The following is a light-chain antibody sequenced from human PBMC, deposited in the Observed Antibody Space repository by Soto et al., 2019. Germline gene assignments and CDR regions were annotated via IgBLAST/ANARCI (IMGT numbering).Light chain of an antibody. CDR3: CSYAGSRTLHV. CDR1: SSDVGRYNF. V-gene: IGLV2-23*02. Sequence: QSALTQPASVSASPGQSITISCTGTSSDVGRYNFVSWYQQYPGKAPKLMIYEVSKRPSGVSNRFSGSKSGNTASLTISGLQAEDEADYYCCSYAGSRTLHVFGPGTKLPS. CDR2: EVS. J-gene: IGLJ1*01.